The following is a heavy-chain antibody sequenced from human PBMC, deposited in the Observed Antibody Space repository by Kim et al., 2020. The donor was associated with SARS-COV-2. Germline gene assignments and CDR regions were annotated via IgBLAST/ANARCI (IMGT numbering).Heavy chain of an antibody. Sequence: GGSLRLSCATSGFTFGSFVMNWVRQAPGKGLEWVSGVGGSGRNTYYADSVKGRFTISRDNSKSTLFLEMNSLRAEDTAVYYCAKSVGGAAAFDYWGQGT. CDR1: GFTFGSFV. CDR2: VGGSGRNT. J-gene: IGHJ4*02. CDR3: AKSVGGAAAFDY. D-gene: IGHD6-13*01. V-gene: IGHV3-23*01.